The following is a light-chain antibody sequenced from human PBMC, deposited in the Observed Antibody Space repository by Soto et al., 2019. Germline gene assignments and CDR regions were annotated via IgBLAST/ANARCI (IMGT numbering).Light chain of an antibody. CDR2: DVN. Sequence: QSALTQPASVSGSPGQSITISCTGSSSKVGGFNFVSRIQHHPGKAPKLIIYDVNNRPSGVSNRFSGSKSGNTASLTISGLQAEDEAVYYCSSYTTNSLHLFGGGTKVTVL. CDR1: SSKVGGFNF. V-gene: IGLV2-14*03. J-gene: IGLJ2*01. CDR3: SSYTTNSLHL.